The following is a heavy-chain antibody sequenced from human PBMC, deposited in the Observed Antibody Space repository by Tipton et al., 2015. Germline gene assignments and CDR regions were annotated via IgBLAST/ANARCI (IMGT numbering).Heavy chain of an antibody. CDR1: SGSFSGYY. D-gene: IGHD2-21*01. CDR2: INDGGRT. CDR3: ARRCGADCYWGYYFDH. V-gene: IGHV4-34*01. Sequence: TLSLTCAVYSGSFSGYYWTWFRQSPGKGLEWIGDINDGGRTDYNPSLKSRVTMSVDMSKNQISLHLKSVTAADTAVYYCARRCGADCYWGYYFDHWGQGTLVNVSS. J-gene: IGHJ4*02.